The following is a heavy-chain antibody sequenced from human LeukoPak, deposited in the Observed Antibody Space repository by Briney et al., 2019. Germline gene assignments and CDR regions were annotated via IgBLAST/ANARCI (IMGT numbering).Heavy chain of an antibody. V-gene: IGHV1-2*02. Sequence: ASVKVSRKASGYTFTGYYMHWVRQAPGQGLEWMGWINPNSGGTNYTQKFQGRVTMTRDTSISTAYMELSRLRSDDTAVYYCARDLSIVATSKTFDYWGQGTLVTVSS. D-gene: IGHD5-12*01. CDR1: GYTFTGYY. CDR2: INPNSGGT. CDR3: ARDLSIVATSKTFDY. J-gene: IGHJ4*02.